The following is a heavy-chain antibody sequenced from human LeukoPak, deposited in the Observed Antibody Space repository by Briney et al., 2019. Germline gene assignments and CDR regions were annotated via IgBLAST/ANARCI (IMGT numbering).Heavy chain of an antibody. D-gene: IGHD5-18*01. CDR1: GFIFSSYN. V-gene: IGHV3-21*01. Sequence: GGSLRLSCAASGFIFSSYNMNWVRQAPGKGLEWVSSISSSSSYINYADSVKGRFTISRDNAKNSLYLEMNSLRAEDTAVYYCARDGYSISSSDYWGQGTLVTVSS. CDR3: ARDGYSISSSDY. J-gene: IGHJ4*02. CDR2: ISSSSSYI.